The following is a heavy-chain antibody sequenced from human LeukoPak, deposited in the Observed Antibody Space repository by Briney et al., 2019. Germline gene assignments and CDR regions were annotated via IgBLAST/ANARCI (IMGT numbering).Heavy chain of an antibody. CDR2: IYYSGST. CDR3: ARFSQQWLALYYFDY. CDR1: GGSISSGGYY. J-gene: IGHJ4*02. D-gene: IGHD6-19*01. V-gene: IGHV4-31*03. Sequence: PSETLSLTCTVSGGSISSGGYYWSWIRQHPGKGLEWIGYIYYSGSTYYNPSLTSRVTISVDTSKNQFSLKLSSVTAADTAVYYCARFSQQWLALYYFDYWGQGTLVTVSS.